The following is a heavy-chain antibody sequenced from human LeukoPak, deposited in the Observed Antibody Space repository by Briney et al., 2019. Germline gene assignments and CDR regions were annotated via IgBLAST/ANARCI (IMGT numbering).Heavy chain of an antibody. Sequence: GALRLSCAASGFTFSSYGMYWVRQAPGKGLEWVAFIRYDGSNKYYADSVKGRFTISREDFKNTLYLQMNSLRAEDTAVYYCAKDLAGEYLLLGSWGQGTLVTVSS. CDR3: AKDLAGEYLLLGS. V-gene: IGHV3-30*02. CDR2: IRYDGSNK. J-gene: IGHJ5*02. D-gene: IGHD3-16*01. CDR1: GFTFSSYG.